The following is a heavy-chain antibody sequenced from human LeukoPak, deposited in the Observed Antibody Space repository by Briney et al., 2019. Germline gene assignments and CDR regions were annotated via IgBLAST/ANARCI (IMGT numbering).Heavy chain of an antibody. CDR1: GGSISSYY. CDR3: ARAEDFWSGSTNYNWFDP. V-gene: IGHV4-59*06. D-gene: IGHD3-3*01. J-gene: IGHJ5*02. Sequence: SETLSLTCTVSGGSISSYYWSWIRQPPGKGLEWIGYIYYSGSTYYNPSLKSRVTISVDTSKNQFSLKLSSVTAADTAVYYCARAEDFWSGSTNYNWFDPWGQGTLVTVSS. CDR2: IYYSGST.